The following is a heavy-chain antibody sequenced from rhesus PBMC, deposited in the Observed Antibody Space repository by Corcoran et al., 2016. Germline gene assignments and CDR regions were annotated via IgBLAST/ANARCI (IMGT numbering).Heavy chain of an antibody. V-gene: IGHV4S19*01. CDR2: ISGSSGST. CDR3: ARGTTVAALYWYFDI. Sequence: QVQLQESGPGLVKPSETLSLTCAVSGGSISSSNWWSWIRQPPGKGLEWIGYISGSSGSTYYNPSLKSRVTISKDTSKNQFSLKLSSVTAADTAVYYCARGTTVAALYWYFDIWGPGTPITISS. J-gene: IGHJ2*01. D-gene: IGHD4-29*01. CDR1: GGSISSSNW.